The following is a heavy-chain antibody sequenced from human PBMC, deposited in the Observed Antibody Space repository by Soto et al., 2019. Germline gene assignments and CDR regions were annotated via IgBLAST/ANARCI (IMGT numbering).Heavy chain of an antibody. D-gene: IGHD2-2*03. J-gene: IGHJ4*02. CDR1: GYTFTNFG. V-gene: IGHV1-18*01. Sequence: ASVKVSCKASGYTFTNFGISWVRQAPGQGLEWMGWISAYNGNTNYAQNFQGRVTMTTDTSTSTAYMELRSLRSDDTAVYFCAREGNLGRWIQPLDSWGQGTLVTVSS. CDR3: AREGNLGRWIQPLDS. CDR2: ISAYNGNT.